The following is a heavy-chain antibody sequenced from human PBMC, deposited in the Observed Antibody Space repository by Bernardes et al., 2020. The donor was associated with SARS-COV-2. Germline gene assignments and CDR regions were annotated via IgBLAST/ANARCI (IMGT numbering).Heavy chain of an antibody. J-gene: IGHJ4*02. V-gene: IGHV4-34*01. CDR2: INQSGST. Sequence: SETLSLTCAVYGESFSGYQWTWMRQPPGKGLEWIGQINQSGSTNYNPSLKSRVTLSVDTSKNQFSLNLRSLTAAATAVYYFAGGRDSVNMILVVIVLTVYFDYWGQGTLVTLAS. CDR3: AGGRDSVNMILVVIVLTVYFDY. CDR1: GESFSGYQ. D-gene: IGHD2-8*02.